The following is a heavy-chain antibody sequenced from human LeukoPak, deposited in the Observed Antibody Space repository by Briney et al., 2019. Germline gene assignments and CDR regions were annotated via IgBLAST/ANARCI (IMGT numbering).Heavy chain of an antibody. CDR2: IYYSGST. CDR3: AKLIRAAGLIRDY. Sequence: PSETLSLTCTVSGGSISSSGYYWGWIRQPPGKGLEWIGSIYYSGSTYYNPSLKSRVTISVDTSKTQFSLKLSSVTAADTAVYYCAKLIRAAGLIRDYWGQGTLVTVSS. CDR1: GGSISSSGYY. D-gene: IGHD6-13*01. V-gene: IGHV4-39*01. J-gene: IGHJ4*02.